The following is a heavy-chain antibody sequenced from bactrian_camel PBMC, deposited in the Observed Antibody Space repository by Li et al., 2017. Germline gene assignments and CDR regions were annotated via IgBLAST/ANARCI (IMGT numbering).Heavy chain of an antibody. V-gene: IGHV3S1*01. CDR3: ATSVGGNYNKCFAS. J-gene: IGHJ6*01. CDR1: GYTYNRNC. Sequence: HVQLVESGGGSVQAGGSLRLSCAASGYTYNRNCMAWFRQAPGKEREGVARIATGSGNTWYADSVRGRFTISRDNAKNTVNLQMNSLKSEDTALYYCATSVGGNYNKCFASWGQGTQVTVS. D-gene: IGHD2*01. CDR2: IATGSGNT.